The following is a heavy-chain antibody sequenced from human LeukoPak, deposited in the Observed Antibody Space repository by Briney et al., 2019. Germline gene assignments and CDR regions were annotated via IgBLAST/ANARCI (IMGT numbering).Heavy chain of an antibody. D-gene: IGHD6-19*01. J-gene: IGHJ6*04. Sequence: GGSLRLSCAASGFTFSSYAMHWVRQAPGKGLEWVAVISYDGSNKYYADSVKGRFTISRDNSKNTLYLQMNSLRAEDTAVYYCAGGAGINHYYGMDVWGKGTTVTVSS. CDR1: GFTFSSYA. CDR3: AGGAGINHYYGMDV. V-gene: IGHV3-30*04. CDR2: ISYDGSNK.